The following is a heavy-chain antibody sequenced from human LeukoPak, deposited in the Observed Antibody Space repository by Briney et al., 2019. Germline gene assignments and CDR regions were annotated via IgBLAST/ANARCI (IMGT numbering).Heavy chain of an antibody. V-gene: IGHV4-34*10. J-gene: IGHJ4*02. CDR3: ATYYEILTAYTFDY. Sequence: PSETLSLTCAVYGGSFSGYYWSWIRQSPGKGLEWIGEIHNNGDINYSPSLRSRVSMSMDNSKNQFSLRLSSVTAADTAVYYCATYYEILTAYTFDYWGQGALVTVSS. CDR1: GGSFSGYY. CDR2: IHNNGDI. D-gene: IGHD3-9*01.